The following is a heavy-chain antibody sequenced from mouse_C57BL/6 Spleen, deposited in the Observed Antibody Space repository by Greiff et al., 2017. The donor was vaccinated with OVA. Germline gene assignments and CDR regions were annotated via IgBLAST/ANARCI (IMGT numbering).Heavy chain of an antibody. J-gene: IGHJ3*01. D-gene: IGHD1-2*01. V-gene: IGHV1-55*01. CDR3: ARNGNYYGPSGEWFAY. Sequence: QVQLQQPGAELVKPGASVKMSCKASGYTFTSYWITWVKQRPGQGLEWIGDIYPGSGSTNYNEKFKSKATLTVDTSSSTAYMQLSSLTSEDSAVYYCARNGNYYGPSGEWFAYWGQGTLVTVSA. CDR1: GYTFTSYW. CDR2: IYPGSGST.